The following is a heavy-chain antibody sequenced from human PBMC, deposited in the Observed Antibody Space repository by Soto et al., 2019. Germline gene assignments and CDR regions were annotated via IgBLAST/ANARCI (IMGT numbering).Heavy chain of an antibody. CDR2: IDPSRGTT. J-gene: IGHJ3*01. V-gene: IGHV1-46*01. Sequence: VQLVQSGAEVKKPGASVTVSCKASGYPFSSYHINWVRQAPGQGLEWMGIIDPSRGTTDYAQKFQGRSTMTRDTSTDTVHLEVSTVRSEDTAPYYCARACGYNWNQRRDAFDVWGQGTVVVVSS. CDR1: GYPFSSYH. D-gene: IGHD1-20*01. CDR3: ARACGYNWNQRRDAFDV.